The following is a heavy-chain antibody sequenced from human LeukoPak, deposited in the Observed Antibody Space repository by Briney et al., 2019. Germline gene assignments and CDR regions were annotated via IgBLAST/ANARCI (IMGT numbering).Heavy chain of an antibody. CDR1: GFTFSNYA. J-gene: IGHJ4*02. CDR3: AKSRSFDWLPSDY. CDR2: ISGSGGST. Sequence: PGGSLRLSCAASGFTFSNYAMSWVRQAPGKGLEWVSAISGSGGSTYYADSVKGRFTISRDNSKNTLYLQMNSLRAEDTAVYYCAKSRSFDWLPSDYWGQGTLVTVSS. D-gene: IGHD3-9*01. V-gene: IGHV3-23*01.